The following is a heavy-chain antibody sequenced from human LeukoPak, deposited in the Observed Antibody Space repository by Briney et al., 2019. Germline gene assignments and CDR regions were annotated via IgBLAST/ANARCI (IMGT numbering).Heavy chain of an antibody. CDR3: ARVNYGGEYYFDY. D-gene: IGHD4-23*01. CDR1: GFTVSSKY. Sequence: PGGSLRLSCAASGFTVSSKYMSWVRQAPGKGLEWVSVIYSGGSTYYADSVKGRFTISRDNSKNTLYLQMNSLRAEDTAVYYCARVNYGGEYYFDYWGQGTLVTVSS. J-gene: IGHJ4*02. V-gene: IGHV3-66*01. CDR2: IYSGGST.